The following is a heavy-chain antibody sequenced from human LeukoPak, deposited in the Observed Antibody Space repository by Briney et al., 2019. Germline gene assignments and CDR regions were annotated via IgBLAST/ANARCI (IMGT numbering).Heavy chain of an antibody. CDR1: GDSVSSNSAA. V-gene: IGHV6-1*01. CDR3: AREGNYDFWSGYYYFDY. J-gene: IGHJ4*02. CDR2: TYYRSKWYN. Sequence: SQTLSLTCAISGDSVSSNSAAWNWIRQSPSRGLEWLGGTYYRSKWYNDYVVSVKSRITINPDTSKNQFSLQLNSVTPEDTAVYYCAREGNYDFWSGYYYFDYWGQGTLVTVSS. D-gene: IGHD3-3*01.